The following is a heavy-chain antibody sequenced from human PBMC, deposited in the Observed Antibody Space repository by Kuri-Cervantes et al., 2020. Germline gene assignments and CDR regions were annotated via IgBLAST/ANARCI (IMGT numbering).Heavy chain of an antibody. V-gene: IGHV4-59*01. CDR2: IYYSGST. CDR3: ARGGFDLLSLHFDY. J-gene: IGHJ4*02. D-gene: IGHD3-10*01. CDR1: GGSISSYY. Sequence: SETLSLTCTVSGGSISSYYWSWIRQPPGKGLEWIGYIYYSGSTNYNPSLKSRVTMSVDTSKNQFSLKLSSVTAADTAVYYCARGGFDLLSLHFDYWGQGTLVTVSS.